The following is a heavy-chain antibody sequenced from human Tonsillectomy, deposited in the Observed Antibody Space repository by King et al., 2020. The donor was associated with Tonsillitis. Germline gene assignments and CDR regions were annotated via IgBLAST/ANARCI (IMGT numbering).Heavy chain of an antibody. J-gene: IGHJ6*03. Sequence: HAQLQQWGAGLLKPSETLSLTCAVYGGSFNGYYWSWIRQPPGKGLEWIGEINHSGSTTYNPSLKSRVTISVDTSKNQFSLKLSSVTAADTAVYYCARGETFYYDSSGYPYYYYYYMDVWGKGTTVTVSS. D-gene: IGHD3-22*01. CDR2: INHSGST. CDR1: GGSFNGYY. CDR3: ARGETFYYDSSGYPYYYYYYMDV. V-gene: IGHV4-34*01.